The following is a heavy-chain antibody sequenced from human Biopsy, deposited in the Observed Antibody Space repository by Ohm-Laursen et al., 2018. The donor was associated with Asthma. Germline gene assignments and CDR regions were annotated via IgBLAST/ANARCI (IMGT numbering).Heavy chain of an antibody. CDR2: IYPSGIT. V-gene: IGHV4-4*02. Sequence: TLSLTCTVSGDSISSTYWWSWVRQPPGKGLEWIGEIYPSGITYSNPSLKSRVTISVDTSKKQISLRLSSVIAADTAVYYCAGFCSGGNCPDHWGQGTLVTVSS. D-gene: IGHD2-15*01. CDR1: GDSISSTYW. J-gene: IGHJ4*02. CDR3: AGFCSGGNCPDH.